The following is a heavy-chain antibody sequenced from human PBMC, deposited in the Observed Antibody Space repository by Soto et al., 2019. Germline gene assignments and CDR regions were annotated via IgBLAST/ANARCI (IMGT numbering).Heavy chain of an antibody. CDR3: TKASSDRNHMEV. CDR2: ITETGGDT. V-gene: IGHV3-23*01. CDR1: GFTFGNFV. J-gene: IGHJ6*02. Sequence: LSLSCAASGFTFGNFVMRWVRQTPGKGLEWVSTITETGGDTYYTDSVKGRFTISRDNSKNTLYLQMTSLRAEDTALYYCTKASSDRNHMEVWGPGTTVTVSS.